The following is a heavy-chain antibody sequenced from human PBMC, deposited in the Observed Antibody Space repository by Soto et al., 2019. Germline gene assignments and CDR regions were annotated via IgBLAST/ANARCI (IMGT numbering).Heavy chain of an antibody. Sequence: GGSLRLSCAASRFTFSSYGMHWVRQAPGKGLEWVAVISYDGSNKYYADSVKGRFTISRDNSKNTLYLQMNSLRAEDTAVYYCAKERNWNPERGMDVWGQGTTVTVSS. D-gene: IGHD1-1*01. CDR3: AKERNWNPERGMDV. J-gene: IGHJ6*02. CDR1: RFTFSSYG. CDR2: ISYDGSNK. V-gene: IGHV3-30*18.